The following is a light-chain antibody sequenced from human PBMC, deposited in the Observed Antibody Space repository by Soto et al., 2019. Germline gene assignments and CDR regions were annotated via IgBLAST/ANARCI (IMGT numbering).Light chain of an antibody. J-gene: IGKJ2*01. CDR3: QQYSRNPYT. Sequence: DIQMTQSPSTLSASVGDRVTITCRASQSIGTSLAWYQQKPGKPPNLLIYQASSLESGVPSRFSGSGSGTDFTLTITSLRPEDFAVYHCQQYSRNPYTFGQGTKLEIK. CDR1: QSIGTS. CDR2: QAS. V-gene: IGKV1-5*01.